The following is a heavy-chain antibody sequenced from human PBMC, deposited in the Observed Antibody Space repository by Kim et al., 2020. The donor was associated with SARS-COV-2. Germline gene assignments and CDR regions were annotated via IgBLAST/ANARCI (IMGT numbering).Heavy chain of an antibody. D-gene: IGHD3-10*01. CDR3: ARDGRRGLLWFGETADSYYGMDV. CDR2: IKQDGSET. J-gene: IGHJ6*02. Sequence: GGSLRLSCAASGFTFSSYWMSWVRQAPGKGLEWVANIKQDGSETYYVDSVKGRFTISRDNAKNSLYLQMNSLRAEETAVYYCARDGRRGLLWFGETADSYYGMDVWGQGTTVTVSS. V-gene: IGHV3-7*01. CDR1: GFTFSSYW.